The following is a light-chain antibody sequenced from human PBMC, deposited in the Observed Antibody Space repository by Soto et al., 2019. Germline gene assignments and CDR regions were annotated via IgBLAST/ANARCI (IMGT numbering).Light chain of an antibody. Sequence: SVLTQPPSASGTPVQSVTISCSGGTSNIGSNTVNWYQQLPGTAPKLLIYSNNQRPSGVPDRFSGSKSGTSASLAISGLQSEDEADYYCAAWDDSLTGCYVFGTGPKVTVL. CDR3: AAWDDSLTGCYV. V-gene: IGLV1-44*01. J-gene: IGLJ1*01. CDR2: SNN. CDR1: TSNIGSNT.